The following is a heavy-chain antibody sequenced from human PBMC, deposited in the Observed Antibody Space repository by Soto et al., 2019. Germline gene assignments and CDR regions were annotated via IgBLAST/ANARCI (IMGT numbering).Heavy chain of an antibody. CDR3: ARDLPDDSLP. CDR2: FYRPTAT. V-gene: IGHV3-66*01. CDR1: GLSVSGNY. J-gene: IGHJ4*02. D-gene: IGHD3-22*01. Sequence: EVQLVESGGGLVQPGGSLRLSCEVSGLSVSGNYMGWVRQAPGKGLEWGSVFYRPTATYYADSVKGRFTISRDNSKNMLYLQMNSRRVEDTAVYYCARDLPDDSLPWGQGTLVTVSS.